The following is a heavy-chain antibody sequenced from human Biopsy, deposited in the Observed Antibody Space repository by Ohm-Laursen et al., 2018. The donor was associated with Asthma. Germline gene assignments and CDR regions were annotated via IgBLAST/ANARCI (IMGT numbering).Heavy chain of an antibody. CDR1: GFTFDDYA. J-gene: IGHJ4*02. D-gene: IGHD1-26*01. V-gene: IGHV3-9*01. Sequence: RSLRLSCAASGFTFDDYAMHWVRQAPGKGLEWVSGISWNSGSIGYADSVKGRFTISRDNSKNTLYLQMNSLRAEDTAVYYCAKDKRYSGSYFDYWGQGTLVTVPS. CDR2: ISWNSGSI. CDR3: AKDKRYSGSYFDY.